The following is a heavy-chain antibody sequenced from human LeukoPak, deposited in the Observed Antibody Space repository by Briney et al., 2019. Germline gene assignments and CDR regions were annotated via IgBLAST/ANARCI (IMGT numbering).Heavy chain of an antibody. CDR1: GFTFSSYS. CDR2: ISSSSSYI. J-gene: IGHJ4*02. CDR3: ARGGYSYDKTFDY. V-gene: IGHV3-21*01. Sequence: GGSLRLSCAASGFTFSSYSMNWVRQAPGKGLEWVSSISSSSSYIYYADSVKGRFTISRDNAKNSLYLQMNSLRAEDTAVYYCARGGYSYDKTFDYWGQGTLVTVSS. D-gene: IGHD5-18*01.